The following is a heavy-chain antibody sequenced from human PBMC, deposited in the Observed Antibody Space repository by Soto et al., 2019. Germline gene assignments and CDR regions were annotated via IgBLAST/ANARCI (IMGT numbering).Heavy chain of an antibody. CDR3: ARIDCTGDNCNPYYHYGMDV. D-gene: IGHD2-8*02. CDR2: IWYDGSIK. CDR1: GFTFHTYG. J-gene: IGHJ6*02. Sequence: GGSLRLSCAASGFTFHTYGMHWVRQIPGKGLQWVAIIWYDGSIKYYADSVRGRFTISRDNSKNTLYLQMNSLRDGDTAVYYCARIDCTGDNCNPYYHYGMDVWGQGTTVTVSS. V-gene: IGHV3-33*01.